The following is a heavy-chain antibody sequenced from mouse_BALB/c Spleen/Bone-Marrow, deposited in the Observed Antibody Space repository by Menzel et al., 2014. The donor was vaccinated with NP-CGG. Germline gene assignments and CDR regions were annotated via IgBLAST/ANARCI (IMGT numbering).Heavy chain of an antibody. CDR2: ISGGGSYT. CDR1: GFTISSYG. Sequence: EVNLVESGGGLVKPGGSLKLSCAVSGFTISSYGMSWGRQTPEKRLEWVATISGGGSYTYYPDSVKGRFTISRDNAKNNLYLQMSSLRSEDSALYYCATITTVAYWGQGTLVTVSA. V-gene: IGHV5-9-2*01. CDR3: ATITTVAY. D-gene: IGHD1-1*01. J-gene: IGHJ3*01.